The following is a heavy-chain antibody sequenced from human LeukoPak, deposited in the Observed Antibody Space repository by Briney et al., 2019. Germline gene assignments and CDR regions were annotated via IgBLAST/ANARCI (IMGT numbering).Heavy chain of an antibody. CDR3: ARGGYCGGDCYDY. V-gene: IGHV4-34*01. J-gene: IGHJ4*02. Sequence: LETLSLTCAVYGGSFSGYYWSWIRQPPGKGLEWIGEINHSGSTNYNPSLKSRVTISVDTSKNQFSLKLSSVTAADTAVYYCARGGYCGGDCYDYWGQGTLVTVSS. CDR1: GGSFSGYY. D-gene: IGHD2-21*01. CDR2: INHSGST.